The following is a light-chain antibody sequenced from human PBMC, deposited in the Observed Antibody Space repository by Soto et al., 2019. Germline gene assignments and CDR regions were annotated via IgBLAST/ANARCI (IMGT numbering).Light chain of an antibody. J-gene: IGKJ5*01. CDR2: EES. CDR1: QSISKW. Sequence: DIQMLQSLSPVSASVGDRVTITCLASQSISKWLAWYQQKPGKAPKLVIYEESNLKSEVPSRFSGSGSGTEFTLTISSLQPDDFATYYCQQYNGRITFGQGTRLEIK. CDR3: QQYNGRIT. V-gene: IGKV1-5*03.